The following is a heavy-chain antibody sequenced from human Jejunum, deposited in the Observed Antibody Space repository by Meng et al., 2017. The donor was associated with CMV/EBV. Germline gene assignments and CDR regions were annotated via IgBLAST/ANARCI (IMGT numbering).Heavy chain of an antibody. CDR2: LIPVLNKA. J-gene: IGHJ4*02. V-gene: IGHV1-69*10. Sequence: QVQLVESGAEVREPGSSVKAACKTSGSSFSTYTFSWVRQAPGQGLEWMGGLIPVLNKAKSAPRFQDRVTFTADETTTTAYMELSSLTFEDTAVYFCARGRGNQPLFDFWGQGTLVTVSS. D-gene: IGHD2/OR15-2a*01. CDR1: GSSFSTYT. CDR3: ARGRGNQPLFDF.